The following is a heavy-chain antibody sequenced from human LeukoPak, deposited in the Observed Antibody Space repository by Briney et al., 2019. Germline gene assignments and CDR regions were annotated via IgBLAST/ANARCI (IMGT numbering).Heavy chain of an antibody. CDR2: IYSGGTI. CDR3: ARDTTVTLYYGMDV. CDR1: GFIVRKSH. Sequence: GGSLRLSCAASGFIVRKSHMSWVRQAPGKGLEWVAVIYSGGTIYYADSVKGRFTISRDNSKNTLDLQMNSLRAEDTAVYYCARDTTVTLYYGMDVWGQGTTVTVSS. D-gene: IGHD4-17*01. J-gene: IGHJ6*02. V-gene: IGHV3-53*01.